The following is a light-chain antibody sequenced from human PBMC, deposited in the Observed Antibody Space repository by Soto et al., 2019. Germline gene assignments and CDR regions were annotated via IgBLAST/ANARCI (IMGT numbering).Light chain of an antibody. CDR2: GAS. CDR3: QQYNNWPPGRT. CDR1: QSVRSS. J-gene: IGKJ4*01. V-gene: IGKV3-15*01. Sequence: EIVMTQSPATLSVSPGERATLSCRASQSVRSSLAWYQQKPGQAPRLLIYGASTRATGIPARFSGSGSGTEFTLTISSLQSEDFAVYYCQQYNNWPPGRTFGGGTKVDIK.